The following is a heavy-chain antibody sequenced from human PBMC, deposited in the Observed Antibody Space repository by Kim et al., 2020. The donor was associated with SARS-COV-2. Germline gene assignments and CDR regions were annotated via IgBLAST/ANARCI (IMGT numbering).Heavy chain of an antibody. CDR3: TTHTAMVTGYGMDV. CDR2: IKSKTDGGTT. V-gene: IGHV3-15*01. Sequence: GGSLRLSCAASGFTFSNAWMSWVRQAPGKGLEWVGRIKSKTDGGTTDYAAPISRDDSKNTLYLQMNSLKTEDTAVYYCTTHTAMVTGYGMDVWGQGTTVTVSS. D-gene: IGHD5-18*01. J-gene: IGHJ6*02. CDR1: GFTFSNAW.